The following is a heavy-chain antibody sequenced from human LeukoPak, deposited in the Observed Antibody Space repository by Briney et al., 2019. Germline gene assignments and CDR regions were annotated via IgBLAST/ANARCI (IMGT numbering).Heavy chain of an antibody. Sequence: GGSLRLSCAASGFTFSSYAMHWVRQAPGKGLEWVAVISYDGSNKYYADSVKGRFTISRDNSKNTLYLQMNSLRAEDTAVYYCARDRELHLLLVGATTYYFDYWGQGTLVTVSS. CDR1: GFTFSSYA. D-gene: IGHD1-26*01. CDR3: ARDRELHLLLVGATTYYFDY. CDR2: ISYDGSNK. J-gene: IGHJ4*02. V-gene: IGHV3-30*04.